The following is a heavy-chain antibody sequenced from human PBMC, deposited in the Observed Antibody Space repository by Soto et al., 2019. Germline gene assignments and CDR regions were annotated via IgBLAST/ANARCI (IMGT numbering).Heavy chain of an antibody. CDR3: ATQPGGGGY. CDR1: GFTVSNNY. V-gene: IGHV3-53*01. D-gene: IGHD3-10*01. CDR2: IYSGGYT. Sequence: EVQLVESGGGLIQPGGSLRLSCAVSGFTVSNNYMSWVRQAPGKGLEGVSVIYSGGYTAYGDSVKGRFTISRDNSKNTIYLQIKSPRPDGPGVFFCATQPGGGGYWGQGTLVTVSS. J-gene: IGHJ4*02.